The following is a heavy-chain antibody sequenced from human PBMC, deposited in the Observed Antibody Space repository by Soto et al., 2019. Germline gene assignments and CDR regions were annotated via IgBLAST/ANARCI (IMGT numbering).Heavy chain of an antibody. CDR2: ISGSDDST. CDR1: GVTFSSYA. CDR3: AKRSSSSTFDY. Sequence: AGGSLRLSCAASGVTFSSYAMSWVPQAPGKGLEWVSVISGSDDSTYYADSVKGRFTISRDNSRNTLYLQMNSLRAEDTAVYYCAKRSSSSTFDYWGQGTLVTVSS. J-gene: IGHJ4*02. V-gene: IGHV3-23*01. D-gene: IGHD6-6*01.